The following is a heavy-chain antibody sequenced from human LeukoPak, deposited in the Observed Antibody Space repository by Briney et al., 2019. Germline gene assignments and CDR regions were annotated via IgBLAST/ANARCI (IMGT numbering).Heavy chain of an antibody. D-gene: IGHD6-19*01. Sequence: ASVKVSCKASGYTFTSFDINWVRRASGQGLEWMGWMNPTSSNTGYVQKFQGRVTMTTNTSISTAYMELSSLRSEDTAVYYCARGRGGWYFDPWGQGTLVTVSS. CDR2: MNPTSSNT. V-gene: IGHV1-8*01. J-gene: IGHJ5*02. CDR3: ARGRGGWYFDP. CDR1: GYTFTSFD.